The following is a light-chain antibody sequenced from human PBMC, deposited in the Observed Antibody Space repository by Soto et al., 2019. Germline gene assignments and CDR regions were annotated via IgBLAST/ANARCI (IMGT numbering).Light chain of an antibody. CDR1: QTVSNN. CDR3: QQHNQWPIT. V-gene: IGKV3-15*01. Sequence: EIVMTQSPATLSMSPGERVSISCRASQTVSNNLAWYQQKPGQAPRLLIYGASTRAIGVAARFSGSGSGTEFTLTITSLQSEDFAVYYCQQHNQWPITFGQGTRLEIK. J-gene: IGKJ5*01. CDR2: GAS.